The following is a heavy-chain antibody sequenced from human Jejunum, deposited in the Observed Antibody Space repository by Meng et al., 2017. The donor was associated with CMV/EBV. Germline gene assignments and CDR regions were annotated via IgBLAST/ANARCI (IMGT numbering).Heavy chain of an antibody. CDR1: AGSINNYY. V-gene: IGHV4-4*07. J-gene: IGHJ4*02. Sequence: QVQLQESGPGLVKPSETLSLICTVSAGSINNYYWNWIRQSAGKGLEWIGRIYTSGSTNYNPSLQSRVTMSVDTSKNQFSLKLTSVTAADTAVYYCARGYSSDWYDYWGQGALVTVSS. D-gene: IGHD6-19*01. CDR2: IYTSGST. CDR3: ARGYSSDWYDY.